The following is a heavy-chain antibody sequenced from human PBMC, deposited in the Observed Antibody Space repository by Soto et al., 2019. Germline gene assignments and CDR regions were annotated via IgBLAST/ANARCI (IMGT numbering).Heavy chain of an antibody. Sequence: PSETLSLTCAVYGGSFSGYYWTWIRQPPGTGLELIGEINHSGSTNYNPSLKSRVTISVDTSKNQFSLKLTSVTAADTAVYYCARERIATADIDPYLDVWGEGTTVTVSS. CDR3: ARERIATADIDPYLDV. J-gene: IGHJ6*02. V-gene: IGHV4-34*01. D-gene: IGHD6-13*01. CDR1: GGSFSGYY. CDR2: INHSGST.